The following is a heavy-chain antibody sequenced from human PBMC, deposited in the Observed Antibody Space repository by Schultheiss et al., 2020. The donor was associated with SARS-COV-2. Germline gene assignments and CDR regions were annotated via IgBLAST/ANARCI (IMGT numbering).Heavy chain of an antibody. CDR3: ARDGPHYDIDH. Sequence: GGSLRLSCAASGFTFSSYAMSWVRQAPGKGLEWVSAISGSGGSTYYADSVQGRFTISRDDSKNTVFLQMNSLRVEDTAVYYCARDGPHYDIDHWGQGILVTVSS. D-gene: IGHD3-22*01. CDR2: ISGSGGST. CDR1: GFTFSSYA. V-gene: IGHV3-23*01. J-gene: IGHJ4*02.